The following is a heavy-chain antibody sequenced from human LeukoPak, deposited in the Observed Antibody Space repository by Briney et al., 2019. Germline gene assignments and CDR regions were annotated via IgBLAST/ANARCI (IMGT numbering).Heavy chain of an antibody. CDR2: INPSGGST. V-gene: IGHV1-46*01. D-gene: IGHD5-24*01. Sequence: ASVKVSCKSSGYTFPRYLMHWVRQAPGQGLEWMGIINPSGGSTNYPQKFQGRVTMTRDTSTSTVYMELSSLRSEDTAVYFCATGRDGYNSEYFQHWGQGTLVTVSS. CDR3: ATGRDGYNSEYFQH. J-gene: IGHJ1*01. CDR1: GYTFPRYL.